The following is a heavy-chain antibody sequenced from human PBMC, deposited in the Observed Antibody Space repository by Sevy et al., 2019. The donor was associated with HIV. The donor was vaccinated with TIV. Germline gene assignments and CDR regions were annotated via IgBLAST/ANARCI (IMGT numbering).Heavy chain of an antibody. CDR3: ARDPRMYGDYLLAYFDY. Sequence: GGSLRLSCAASGFTPSTYGMHWVRQAPGKGLEWVAVMGYDGSNKYYADSVKGRFTISGDNSKNTLFLQMDSLRAEDTAVYYCARDPRMYGDYLLAYFDYWGQGTLVTVSS. J-gene: IGHJ4*02. V-gene: IGHV3-33*01. CDR1: GFTPSTYG. CDR2: MGYDGSNK. D-gene: IGHD2-8*01.